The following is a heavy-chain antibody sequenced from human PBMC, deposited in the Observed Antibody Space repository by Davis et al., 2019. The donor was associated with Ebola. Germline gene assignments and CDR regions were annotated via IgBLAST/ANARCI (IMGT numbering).Heavy chain of an antibody. V-gene: IGHV3-30*04. Sequence: PGGSLRLSCAASGFTFSSYAMHWVRQAPGKGLEWVAVISYDGSNKYYADSVKGRFTISRDNSKNTLYLQMNSLRAEDTAVYYCANRYSSSWYASSLDYWGQGTLVTVSS. CDR1: GFTFSSYA. CDR2: ISYDGSNK. J-gene: IGHJ4*02. D-gene: IGHD6-13*01. CDR3: ANRYSSSWYASSLDY.